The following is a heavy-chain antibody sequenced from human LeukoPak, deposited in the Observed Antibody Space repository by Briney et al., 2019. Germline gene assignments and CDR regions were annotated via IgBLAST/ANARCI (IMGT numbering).Heavy chain of an antibody. V-gene: IGHV1-3*01. CDR1: GYTFTSYA. D-gene: IGHD3-10*01. CDR2: INAGNGNT. CDR3: ARDSLIVTMVRSPNWYFDL. J-gene: IGHJ2*01. Sequence: ASVKVSCKASGYTFTSYAMHWVRHAPGQRLEWMGWINAGNGNTKYSQKFQGRVTITRDTSASTAYMELSSLRSEDTAVYYCARDSLIVTMVRSPNWYFDLWGRGTLVTVSS.